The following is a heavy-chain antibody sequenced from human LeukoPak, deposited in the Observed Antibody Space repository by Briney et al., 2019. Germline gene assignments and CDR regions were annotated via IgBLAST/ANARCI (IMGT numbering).Heavy chain of an antibody. CDR1: GFTFSTYA. J-gene: IGHJ4*02. D-gene: IGHD1-26*01. CDR2: ISQNGNEK. CDR3: AKVGATLGNY. Sequence: GTSLRLSCAASGFTFSTYAMHWVRQAPGKGLEWVAVISQNGNEKYYTDSVKGRFTISRDNSKNTLYLQMNSLRAEDTAVYYCAKVGATLGNYWGQGTLVTVSS. V-gene: IGHV3-30*04.